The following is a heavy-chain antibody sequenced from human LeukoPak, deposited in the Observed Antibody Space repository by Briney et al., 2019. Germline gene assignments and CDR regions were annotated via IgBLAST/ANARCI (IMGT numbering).Heavy chain of an antibody. V-gene: IGHV7-4-1*02. CDR3: ARDFWYHYYCYYYGMDV. D-gene: IGHD3-3*01. CDR1: GYTFTSYA. Sequence: GASVKVSCKASGYTFTSYAMNWVRQAPGQGLEWMGWINTNTGNPTYAQGFTGRFVFSLDTSVSTAYLQISSLKAEDTAVYYCARDFWYHYYCYYYGMDVWGQGTTVTVSS. J-gene: IGHJ6*02. CDR2: INTNTGNP.